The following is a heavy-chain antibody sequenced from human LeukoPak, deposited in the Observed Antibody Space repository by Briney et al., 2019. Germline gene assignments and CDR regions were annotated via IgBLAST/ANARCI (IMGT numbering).Heavy chain of an antibody. CDR3: ARSSANYYDSSGYYYVPPYYFDY. CDR2: IYYSGST. Sequence: SETLSLTCTVSGGSISSSSYYWGLIRQPPGKWLEWIGSIYYSGSTYYNPSLKSRVTISVDTSKNQFSLKLSSVTAADTAVYYCARSSANYYDSSGYYYVPPYYFDYWGQGTLVTVSS. V-gene: IGHV4-39*01. D-gene: IGHD3-22*01. J-gene: IGHJ4*02. CDR1: GGSISSSSYY.